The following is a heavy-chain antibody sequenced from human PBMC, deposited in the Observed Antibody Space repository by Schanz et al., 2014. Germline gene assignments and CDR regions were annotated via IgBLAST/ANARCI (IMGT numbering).Heavy chain of an antibody. Sequence: EVQLVESGGGLVQPGGSLRLSCAASGFIFSNSWMSWVRQAPGKGLEWVANIKQDGSEKYYVDSVKGRFTISRDNSKNTLYLQVNSLRAEDTAVYYCAKHVRSLTGNDYWGQGTLVTVSS. V-gene: IGHV3-7*03. CDR1: GFIFSNSW. CDR3: AKHVRSLTGNDY. D-gene: IGHD3-9*01. CDR2: IKQDGSEK. J-gene: IGHJ4*02.